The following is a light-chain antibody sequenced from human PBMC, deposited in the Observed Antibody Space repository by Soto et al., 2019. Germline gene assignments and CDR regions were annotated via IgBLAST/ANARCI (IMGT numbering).Light chain of an antibody. CDR2: GAS. CDR3: QQSYTTPYT. Sequence: DIQMTQSPSSLSASVGDRVTITCRASQSISTYLNWYQQKPGKAPKLLMFGASRLQSGVPSRFSGSGLGTDFTLTISSLQPEDFATYFCQQSYTTPYTFGQETKLEIK. J-gene: IGKJ2*01. CDR1: QSISTY. V-gene: IGKV1-39*01.